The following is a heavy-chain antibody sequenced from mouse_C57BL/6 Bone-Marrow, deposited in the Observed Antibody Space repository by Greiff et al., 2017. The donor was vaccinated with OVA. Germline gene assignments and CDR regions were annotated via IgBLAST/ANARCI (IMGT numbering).Heavy chain of an antibody. CDR1: GYTFTSYW. Sequence: EVQLQQSGTVLARPGASVKMSCKTSGYTFTSYWMHWVKQRPGQGLEWIGAIYPGNSDTSYNQKFKGKAKLTAVTSASTAYMELSSLTNEDSAVYYCTRFPHYGSRGDAMDYWGQGTSVTVSS. J-gene: IGHJ4*01. CDR3: TRFPHYGSRGDAMDY. D-gene: IGHD1-1*01. CDR2: IYPGNSDT. V-gene: IGHV1-5*01.